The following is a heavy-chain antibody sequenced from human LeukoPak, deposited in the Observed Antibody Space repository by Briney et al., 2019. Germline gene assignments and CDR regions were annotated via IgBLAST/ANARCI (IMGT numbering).Heavy chain of an antibody. CDR3: ARDFSGEWEQLTGWWFDP. D-gene: IGHD1-26*01. CDR1: GGTFSSYA. V-gene: IGHV1-69*06. Sequence: SVKVSCKASGGTFSSYAISRVRQAPGQGLEWMGGIIPIFGTANYAQKFRGRVTITADKSTRTAYMELSDLRPEDTAVYYCARDFSGEWEQLTGWWFDPWGQGTLVIVSS. CDR2: IIPIFGTA. J-gene: IGHJ5*02.